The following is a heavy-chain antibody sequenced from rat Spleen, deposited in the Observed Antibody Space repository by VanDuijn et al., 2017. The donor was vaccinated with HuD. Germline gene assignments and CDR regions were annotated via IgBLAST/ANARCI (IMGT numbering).Heavy chain of an antibody. CDR3: ARWGDY. CDR2: IASGGST. CDR1: GFSLTSYT. V-gene: IGHV2-6*01. J-gene: IGHJ3*01. Sequence: QVQLKESGPGLVQPSQTLSLTCTVSGFSLTSYTVSWVRQPPGKGLEWIAAIASGGSTYYNSALKSRLSISRDTSKSQVCLKMNSLQTEDTAMYFCARWGDYWGQGTLVTVSS.